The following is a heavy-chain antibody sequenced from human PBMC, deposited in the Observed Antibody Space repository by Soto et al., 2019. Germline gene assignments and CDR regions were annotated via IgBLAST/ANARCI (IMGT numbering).Heavy chain of an antibody. V-gene: IGHV3-30-3*01. CDR2: ISYDGSNK. CDR1: GFTFSSYA. Sequence: QVQLVESGGGVVQPGRSLRLSCAASGFTFSSYAMHWVRQAPGKGLEWVAVISYDGSNKYYADSVKGRFTISRDNSKNQLYLQMNSLRAEDTAVYYCAREDQGDYAYFDYWGQGTLVTVSS. J-gene: IGHJ4*02. CDR3: AREDQGDYAYFDY. D-gene: IGHD3-16*01.